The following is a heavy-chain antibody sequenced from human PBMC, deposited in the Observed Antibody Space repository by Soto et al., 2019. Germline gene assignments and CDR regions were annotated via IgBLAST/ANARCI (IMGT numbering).Heavy chain of an antibody. Sequence: ASAKCSFNASGYTFTSYVISWVRQAPGQVLEWMGWISAYNGKKNYAQKLQGRVTMTTDTSTSTAYLELRSLRSDDTPVYYRARVLLLQPLAAFNIWGQGTMVTVSS. J-gene: IGHJ3*02. D-gene: IGHD2-15*01. CDR3: ARVLLLQPLAAFNI. V-gene: IGHV1-18*01. CDR2: ISAYNGKK. CDR1: GYTFTSYV.